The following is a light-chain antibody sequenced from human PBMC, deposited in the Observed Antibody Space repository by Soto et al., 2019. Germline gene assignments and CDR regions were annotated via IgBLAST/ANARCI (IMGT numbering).Light chain of an antibody. Sequence: QSVLTQPASVSGSPGQSITISYTGTSSDVGGYNYVSWYQQHPGKAPKLMIYDVSNRPSGVSNRFSGSKFGNTASLTISGLQAEDEAEYYCSSYTSSSTNYVFGTGTKVTVL. CDR1: SSDVGGYNY. V-gene: IGLV2-14*01. CDR3: SSYTSSSTNYV. CDR2: DVS. J-gene: IGLJ1*01.